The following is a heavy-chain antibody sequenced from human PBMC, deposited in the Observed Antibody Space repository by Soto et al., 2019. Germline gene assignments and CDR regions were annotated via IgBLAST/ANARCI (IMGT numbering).Heavy chain of an antibody. CDR1: GYTFTSYG. Sequence: QVQLVQSGAEVKKPGASVKVSCKASGYTFTSYGFSWVRQAPGQGLEWMGWINGYTGNTHYAQKFQGRVTMTTDTYTSTAYMELWTLISDDTAVYYCARSWVTGKGGMDVWGQGTTVTVSS. CDR3: ARSWVTGKGGMDV. CDR2: INGYTGNT. V-gene: IGHV1-18*01. D-gene: IGHD3-16*01. J-gene: IGHJ6*02.